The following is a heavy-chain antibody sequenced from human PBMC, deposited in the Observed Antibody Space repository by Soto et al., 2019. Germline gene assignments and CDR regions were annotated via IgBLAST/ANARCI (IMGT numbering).Heavy chain of an antibody. CDR2: VYYSGTT. V-gene: IGHV4-61*01. CDR1: GGPVSNKTYY. Sequence: LSLTCSVSGGPVSNKTYYWGWIRQPPGKRLEWIGYVYYSGTTNYNPSLKSRVTISVDLSKNQFSLRLSSVTTADTALYYCARTTAVPNTLRSRYFFDYWGQGTLVTVSS. J-gene: IGHJ4*02. D-gene: IGHD4-17*01. CDR3: ARTTAVPNTLRSRYFFDY.